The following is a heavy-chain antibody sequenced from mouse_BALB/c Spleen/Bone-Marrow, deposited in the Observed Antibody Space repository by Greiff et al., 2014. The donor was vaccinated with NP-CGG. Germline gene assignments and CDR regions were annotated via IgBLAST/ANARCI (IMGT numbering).Heavy chain of an antibody. CDR3: APYDGYYNWYFDV. CDR2: IDPSSGYS. Sequence: QVQLQQPGAELARPGVSVKMSCKASGYTFTSYTMHWIKQRPGQGLEWIGYIDPSSGYSNYNQKFKDKTTLTADISSSTAYMQLSSLTSEDSAVYYCAPYDGYYNWYFDVWGAGTTVTVSS. V-gene: IGHV1-4*01. CDR1: GYTFTSYT. D-gene: IGHD2-3*01. J-gene: IGHJ1*01.